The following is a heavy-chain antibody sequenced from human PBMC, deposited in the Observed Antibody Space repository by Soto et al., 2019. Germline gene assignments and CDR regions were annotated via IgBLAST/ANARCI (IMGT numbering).Heavy chain of an antibody. J-gene: IGHJ3*02. V-gene: IGHV3-48*04. CDR3: AREMQWLDAFDI. Sequence: GGSLRLSCAASGFTFSSYSMNWVRQAPGKGLEWVSYISSSGSTIYYADSVKGRFTISRDNAKNSLYLQMNSLRAEDTAVYYCAREMQWLDAFDIWGQGTMVTVSS. D-gene: IGHD6-19*01. CDR1: GFTFSSYS. CDR2: ISSSGSTI.